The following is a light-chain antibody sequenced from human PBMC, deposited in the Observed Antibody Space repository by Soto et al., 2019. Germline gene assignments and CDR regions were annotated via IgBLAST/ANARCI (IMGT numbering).Light chain of an antibody. CDR3: QQYNNWPIT. Sequence: IVLTQSPATLSASPGERATLSCRASQSVRGNLAWYKQRPGQAPRLLSYGTSNRATGIPARVSGGGLGTEFTLTISSLQSEDFEVYFCQQYNNWPITFGQGTRLEI. CDR2: GTS. V-gene: IGKV3D-15*01. J-gene: IGKJ5*01. CDR1: QSVRGN.